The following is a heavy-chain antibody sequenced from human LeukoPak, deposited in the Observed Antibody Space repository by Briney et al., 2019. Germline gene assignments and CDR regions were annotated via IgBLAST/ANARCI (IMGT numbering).Heavy chain of an antibody. CDR1: GFTFDDYA. CDR2: ISWNSGSI. V-gene: IGHV3-9*01. J-gene: IGHJ2*01. CDR3: AKDYLRDRGYFDL. D-gene: IGHD5-12*01. Sequence: PGGSLRLSCAASGFTFDDYAMHWVRQAPGKGLEWVSGISWNSGSIGYADSVKGRFTISRDNAKNSLYLQMNSLRAEDTALYYCAKDYLRDRGYFDLWGRGTLVTVSS.